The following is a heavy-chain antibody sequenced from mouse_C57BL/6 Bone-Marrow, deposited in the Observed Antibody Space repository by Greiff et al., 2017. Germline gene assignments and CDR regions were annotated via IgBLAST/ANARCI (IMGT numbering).Heavy chain of an antibody. V-gene: IGHV14-4*01. D-gene: IGHD4-1*01. CDR1: GFNIKDDY. CDR2: IDPENGDT. J-gene: IGHJ2*01. Sequence: EVQLQQSGAELVRPGASVKLSCTASGFNIKDDYMHWVKQRPEQGLEWIGWIDPENGDTEYASKFQGKATITADTSSNTAYLQLSSLTSEDSAVYYCARNWDYFDYWGQGTTLTVSS. CDR3: ARNWDYFDY.